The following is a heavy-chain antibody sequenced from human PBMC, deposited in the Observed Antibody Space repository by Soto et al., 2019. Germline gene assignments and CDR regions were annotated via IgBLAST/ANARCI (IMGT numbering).Heavy chain of an antibody. CDR2: IYYSGST. D-gene: IGHD2-2*01. CDR1: GGSIRSYY. J-gene: IGHJ4*02. CDR3: ARHDASVLRYCSSTSCLAGGFDY. V-gene: IGHV4-59*08. Sequence: FEPLCLTCTVSGGSIRSYYCSWIRQPPGKGLEWIGYIYYSGSTNYNPSLKSRVTISVDTSKNQFSLKLSSVTAADTAVYYCARHDASVLRYCSSTSCLAGGFDYWGQGTLVTVSS.